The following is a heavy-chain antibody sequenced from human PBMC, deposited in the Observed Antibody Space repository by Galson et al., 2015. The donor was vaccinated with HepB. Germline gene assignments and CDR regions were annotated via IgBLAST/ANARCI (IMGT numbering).Heavy chain of an antibody. Sequence: SVKVSCKASGYTFTSYGISWVRQAPGQGLEWMGWISAYNGNTNYAQKLQGRVTMTTDTSTSTAYMELRSLRSDDTAVYYCAREKYSGYPSLRVIYGMDVWGQGTTVTVSS. V-gene: IGHV1-18*01. CDR2: ISAYNGNT. CDR3: AREKYSGYPSLRVIYGMDV. J-gene: IGHJ6*02. CDR1: GYTFTSYG. D-gene: IGHD5-12*01.